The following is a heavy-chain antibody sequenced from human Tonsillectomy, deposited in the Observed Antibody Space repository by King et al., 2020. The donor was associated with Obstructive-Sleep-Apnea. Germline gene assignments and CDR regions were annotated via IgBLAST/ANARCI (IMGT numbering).Heavy chain of an antibody. CDR2: INHSGST. D-gene: IGHD6-13*01. CDR3: ARGSGAADVNWFDP. Sequence: VQLQQWGAGLLKPSETLSLSCAVYGGSFSDYYWSWIRQPPGRGLEWIGEINHSGSTKYNPSLKGRVTISVDMSRNQFFLKLTSVTAADTAVYYCARGSGAADVNWFDPWGQGALVTVSS. J-gene: IGHJ5*02. V-gene: IGHV4-34*01. CDR1: GGSFSDYY.